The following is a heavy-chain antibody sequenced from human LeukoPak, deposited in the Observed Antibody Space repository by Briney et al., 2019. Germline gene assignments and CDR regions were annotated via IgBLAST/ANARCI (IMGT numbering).Heavy chain of an antibody. CDR2: IYTSGTT. CDR1: GGSISSGSYY. V-gene: IGHV4-61*02. J-gene: IGHJ2*01. CDR3: ARVSSSWYQDWYFDL. D-gene: IGHD6-13*01. Sequence: SQTLSLTCTVSGGSISSGSYYWSWIRQPAGKGLEWIGRIYTSGTTKYNPSLNSRVIISLDTSKNQFSLKLNSVTAADTAVYYCARVSSSWYQDWYFDLWGRGTLVTVSS.